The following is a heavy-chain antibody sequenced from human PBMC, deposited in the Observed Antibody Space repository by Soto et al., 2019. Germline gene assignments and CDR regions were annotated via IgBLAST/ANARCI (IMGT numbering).Heavy chain of an antibody. CDR1: GYSFTSYW. CDR3: ATSVYYYDSSGLRLDY. CDR2: IYPGDSDT. Sequence: GESLKISCKGSGYSFTSYWIGWVRQMPGKGLEWMGIIYPGDSDTRYSPSFQGQVTISADKSISTAYLQWSSLKASDTAMYYCATSVYYYDSSGLRLDYWGQGTLVTVSS. D-gene: IGHD3-22*01. J-gene: IGHJ4*02. V-gene: IGHV5-51*01.